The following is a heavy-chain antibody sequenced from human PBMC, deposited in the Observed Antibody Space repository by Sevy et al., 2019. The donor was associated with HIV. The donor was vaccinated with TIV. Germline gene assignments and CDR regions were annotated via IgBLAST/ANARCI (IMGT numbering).Heavy chain of an antibody. CDR2: ISGSGGST. J-gene: IGHJ6*02. D-gene: IGHD3-16*01. CDR1: GFTFSSYA. CDR3: AKPLGAYYYGMDV. V-gene: IGHV3-23*01. Sequence: GSLILSCAASGFTFSSYAMSWVRQAPGKGLEWVSAISGSGGSTYYADSVKGRFTISRDNSKNTLYLQMNSLRAEDTVAYYCAKPLGAYYYGMDVWGQGTTVTVSS.